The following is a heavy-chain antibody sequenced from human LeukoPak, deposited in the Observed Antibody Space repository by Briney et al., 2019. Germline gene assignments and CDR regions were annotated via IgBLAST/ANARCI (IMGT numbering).Heavy chain of an antibody. CDR1: GFTFSDYY. D-gene: IGHD2-2*02. CDR3: ARGALGYFSSTSCYSWDYFDY. CDR2: ISSSGSTI. V-gene: IGHV3-11*04. J-gene: IGHJ4*02. Sequence: GGSLRLSCAASGFTFSDYYMSWIRQAPGKGLEWVSYISSSGSTIYYADSVKGRFTISRDNAKNSLYLQMNSLRAEDTAVYYCARGALGYFSSTSCYSWDYFDYWGQGTLVTVSS.